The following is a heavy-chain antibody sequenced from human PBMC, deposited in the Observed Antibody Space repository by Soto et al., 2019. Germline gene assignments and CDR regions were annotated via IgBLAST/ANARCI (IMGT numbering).Heavy chain of an antibody. V-gene: IGHV4-30-4*01. CDR3: ARVRGSSWSYYYYYYGMDV. CDR1: GCSISSGDYY. J-gene: IGHJ6*02. Sequence: SETLSLTCTVSGCSISSGDYYWSWILQPPGKGLEWIGYIYYSGSTYYNPSLKSRVTISVDTSKNQFSLKLSSVTAADTAVYYCARVRGSSWSYYYYYYGMDVWGQGTTVTVSS. D-gene: IGHD6-13*01. CDR2: IYYSGST.